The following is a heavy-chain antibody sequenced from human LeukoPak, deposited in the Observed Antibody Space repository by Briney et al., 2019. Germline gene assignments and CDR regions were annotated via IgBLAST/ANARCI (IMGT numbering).Heavy chain of an antibody. J-gene: IGHJ5*02. CDR2: IYYSGST. D-gene: IGHD1-14*01. CDR1: GGSISSYY. CDR3: ARESNRGPDYWFDP. Sequence: PSETLSLTCTVSGGSISSYYWSGIRQPPGKGLEWIGYIYYSGSTNYNPSLKSRVTISVDTSKNQFSLKLSSVTAADTAVYYCARESNRGPDYWFDPWGQGTLVTVSS. V-gene: IGHV4-59*01.